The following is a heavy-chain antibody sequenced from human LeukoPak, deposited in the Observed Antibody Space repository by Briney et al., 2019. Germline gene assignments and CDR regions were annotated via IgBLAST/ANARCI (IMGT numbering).Heavy chain of an antibody. CDR3: ATSVAADFDF. V-gene: IGHV4-4*07. CDR1: GASVTNYY. D-gene: IGHD6-19*01. J-gene: IGHJ4*02. Sequence: SETLSLTCIVSGASVTNYYWSWIRQPAGKRLEWIGRIFSNGVTEYNPSLKSRVTVSRDTSKNQFSLQLSSVTAADTGLYYCATSVAADFDFWGRGTQVTVSS. CDR2: IFSNGVT.